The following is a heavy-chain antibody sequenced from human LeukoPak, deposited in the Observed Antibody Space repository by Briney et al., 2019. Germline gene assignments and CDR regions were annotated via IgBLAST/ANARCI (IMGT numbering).Heavy chain of an antibody. V-gene: IGHV1-8*01. D-gene: IGHD3-22*01. CDR2: MNPNSGNT. CDR1: GYTFTSYD. CDR3: ARDTVPYYYDSSGISDAFDI. J-gene: IGHJ3*02. Sequence: GASVKVSCKASGYTFTSYDINWVRQATGQGLEWMGWMNPNSGNTGYAQKLQGRVTMTTDTSTSTAYMELRSLRSDDTAVYYCARDTVPYYYDSSGISDAFDIWGQRTMVTVSS.